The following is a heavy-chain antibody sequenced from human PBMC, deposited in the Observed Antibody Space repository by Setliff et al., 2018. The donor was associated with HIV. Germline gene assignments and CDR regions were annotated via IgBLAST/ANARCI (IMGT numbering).Heavy chain of an antibody. Sequence: NPSETLSLTCTVSGGSISSYYWSWIRQPPGKGLEWIGYIYTSGSTNYNPSLKRRVTISVDTSKNQFSLKLSSVTAADTAVYYCARGGRQEIYYYYYMDVWGKGTTVTVSS. CDR2: IYTSGST. CDR3: ARGGRQEIYYYYYMDV. V-gene: IGHV4-4*08. CDR1: GGSISSYY. J-gene: IGHJ6*03.